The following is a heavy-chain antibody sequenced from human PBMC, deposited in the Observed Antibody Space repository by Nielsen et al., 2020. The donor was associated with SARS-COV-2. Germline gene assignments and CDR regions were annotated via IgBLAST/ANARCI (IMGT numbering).Heavy chain of an antibody. J-gene: IGHJ5*01. D-gene: IGHD3-10*01. Sequence: GGSLRLSCAASGFTFGNYAMHWVRQVPGKGLEWVSGISWSSAYIGYADSVRGRFTISRDNAKNSLYLQMNSPRPEDTAKYYCAKDIFGELDQDGFDSWGQGTLVTVSS. CDR3: AKDIFGELDQDGFDS. CDR1: GFTFGNYA. V-gene: IGHV3-9*01. CDR2: ISWSSAYI.